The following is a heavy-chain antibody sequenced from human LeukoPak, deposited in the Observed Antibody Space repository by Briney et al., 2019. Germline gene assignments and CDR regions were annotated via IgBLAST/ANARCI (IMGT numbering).Heavy chain of an antibody. Sequence: GGSLRLSCAASGFTFSSYGMHWVRQAPGKGLEWVAVIWYGGSNKYYADSVKGRFTISRDNSKNTLYLQMNSLRAEDTAVYYCAKDGYSGYYYFDYWGQGTLVTVSS. CDR3: AKDGYSGYYYFDY. CDR2: IWYGGSNK. D-gene: IGHD5-12*01. CDR1: GFTFSSYG. V-gene: IGHV3-30*02. J-gene: IGHJ4*02.